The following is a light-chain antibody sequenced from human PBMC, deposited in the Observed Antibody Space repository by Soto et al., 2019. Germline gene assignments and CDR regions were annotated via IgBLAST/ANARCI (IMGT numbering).Light chain of an antibody. J-gene: IGKJ1*01. CDR2: KAS. CDR3: QHYNSYSEA. Sequence: DVQMTQSPSSLSASVGDRVTITCRASQGISNYLAWYQQKPGKAPKLLIYKASTLKSGVPSRFSGSGSGTEFTLTISSLQPDDFATYYCQHYNSYSEAFGQGTKVDIK. CDR1: QGISNY. V-gene: IGKV1-5*03.